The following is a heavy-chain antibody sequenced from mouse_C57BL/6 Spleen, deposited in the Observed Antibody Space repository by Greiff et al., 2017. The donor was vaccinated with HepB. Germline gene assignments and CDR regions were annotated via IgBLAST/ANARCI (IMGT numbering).Heavy chain of an antibody. V-gene: IGHV14-4*01. Sequence: EVKVEESGAELVRPGASVKLSCTASGFNIKDDYMHWVKQRPEQGLEWIGWIDPENGDTEYASKFQGKATITADTSSNTAYLQLSSLTSEDTAVYYCTTGRHYGSSYFDYWGQGTTLTVSS. CDR2: IDPENGDT. J-gene: IGHJ2*01. D-gene: IGHD1-1*01. CDR3: TTGRHYGSSYFDY. CDR1: GFNIKDDY.